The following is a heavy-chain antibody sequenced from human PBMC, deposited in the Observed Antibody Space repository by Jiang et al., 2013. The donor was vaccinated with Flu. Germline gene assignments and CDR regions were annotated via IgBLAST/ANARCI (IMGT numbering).Heavy chain of an antibody. D-gene: IGHD1-26*01. CDR2: IKSRTSGGTT. J-gene: IGHJ4*02. CDR3: AADPPGGSSLIDY. Sequence: VQLLESGGGLVKPGGSLRLSCTASGLTFSDAWMNWVRQTPVKGLEWVGRIKSRTSGGTTDYAAPVKGRFSISRDDSKDTLYLEMNSLKTEDTAVYYCAADPPGGSSLIDYWGQGTLVTVSS. CDR1: GLTFSDAW. V-gene: IGHV3-15*01.